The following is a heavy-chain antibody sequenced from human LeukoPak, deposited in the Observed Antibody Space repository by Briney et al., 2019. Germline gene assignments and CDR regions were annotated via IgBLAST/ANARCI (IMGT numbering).Heavy chain of an antibody. D-gene: IGHD3-9*01. CDR3: AKEVLRYFDWLNWFDP. Sequence: GGSLRLSCAGSGFTFSSYAMSWVRQAPGKGLEGVSAISGSGGSTYYADSVKGRFTISRDNSKNTLYLQMNSLRAEDTAVYYCAKEVLRYFDWLNWFDPWGQGTLVTVSS. CDR1: GFTFSSYA. V-gene: IGHV3-23*01. J-gene: IGHJ5*02. CDR2: ISGSGGST.